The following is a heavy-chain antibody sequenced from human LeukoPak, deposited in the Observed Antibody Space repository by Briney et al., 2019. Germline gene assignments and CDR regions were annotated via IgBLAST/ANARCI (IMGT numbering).Heavy chain of an antibody. CDR2: ISKEGSNK. CDR1: GFTFSTYP. V-gene: IGHV3-30*03. Sequence: GGSLRLSCGASGFTFSTYPMHWVRQAPGKGLEWVAAISKEGSNKYYADSVKGRYTISRDNAKNSLYLQMNSLRAEDTAVYYCARDGRRRDYCDSGSCYWYFDLWGRGTLVTVSS. D-gene: IGHD2-15*01. CDR3: ARDGRRRDYCDSGSCYWYFDL. J-gene: IGHJ2*01.